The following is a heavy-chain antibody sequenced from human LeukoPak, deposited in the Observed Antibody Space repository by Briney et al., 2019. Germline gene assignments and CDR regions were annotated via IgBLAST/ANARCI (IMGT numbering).Heavy chain of an antibody. CDR2: INPNSGGT. V-gene: IGHV1-2*02. CDR1: GYTFTGYY. CDR3: ARGGHSSSWYYYYYYMDV. D-gene: IGHD6-13*01. Sequence: ASVKVSCKASGYTFTGYYMHWVRQAPGQGLEWMGWINPNSGGTNYAQKFQGRVTMTRDTSISTVYMELSRLRSDDTAVYYCARGGHSSSWYYYYYYMDVWGKGTTVTVSS. J-gene: IGHJ6*03.